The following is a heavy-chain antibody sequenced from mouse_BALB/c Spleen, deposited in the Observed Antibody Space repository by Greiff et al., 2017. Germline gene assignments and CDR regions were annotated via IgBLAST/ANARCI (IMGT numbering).Heavy chain of an antibody. Sequence: EVQVVESGGGLVKPGGSLKLSCAASGFTFSSYAMSWVRQSPEKRLEWVAEISSGGSYTYYPDTVTGRFTISRDNAKNTLYLEMSSLRSEDTAMYYCARDRDSSGYVAYWGQGTLVTVSA. D-gene: IGHD3-2*01. CDR1: GFTFSSYA. V-gene: IGHV5-9-4*01. CDR2: ISSGGSYT. CDR3: ARDRDSSGYVAY. J-gene: IGHJ3*01.